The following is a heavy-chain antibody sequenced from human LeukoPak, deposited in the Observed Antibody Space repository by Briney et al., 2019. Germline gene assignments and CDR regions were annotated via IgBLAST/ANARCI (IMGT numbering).Heavy chain of an antibody. CDR1: SDSISGGGYY. CDR2: IFYNGST. V-gene: IGHV4-31*03. Sequence: SETLSLTCTVSSDSISGGGYYWSWIRQHPGKGLEWIGSIFYNGSTYFSPSLKSRVSISVDTSKKQFSLKLRSVTAADTAVYYCAVGVQTYFDYWGQGTLVTVSS. D-gene: IGHD1-1*01. CDR3: AVGVQTYFDY. J-gene: IGHJ4*02.